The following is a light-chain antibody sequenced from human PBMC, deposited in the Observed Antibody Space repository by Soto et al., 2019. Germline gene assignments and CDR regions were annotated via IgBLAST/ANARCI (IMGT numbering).Light chain of an antibody. Sequence: DISITHSPVKVSGSVGARVTITCRASQSISRDLNWYQQKPGKAPNLLIYAASTLESGVPSRFSGSGSGTNFTLTSLGLQLEHFSTYYCQQNYSTPADFAEGTKVDIK. J-gene: IGKJ4*01. V-gene: IGKV1-39*01. CDR2: AAS. CDR3: QQNYSTPAD. CDR1: QSISRD.